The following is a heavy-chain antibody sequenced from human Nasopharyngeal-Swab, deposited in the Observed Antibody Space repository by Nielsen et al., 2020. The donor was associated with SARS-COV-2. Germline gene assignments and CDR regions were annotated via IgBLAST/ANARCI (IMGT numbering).Heavy chain of an antibody. Sequence: SDTLSLTCAISGASVSTNSGAWNWIRQSPSRGLEWLARTYYRSRWYLDYAVSVKGRLTINSDASQNRFSLQLNSVTPEDTAVYYCVRSIHDTDLGNWYFDLWGRGALVTVSS. CDR2: TYYRSRWYL. D-gene: IGHD3-16*01. V-gene: IGHV6-1*01. J-gene: IGHJ2*01. CDR1: GASVSTNSGA. CDR3: VRSIHDTDLGNWYFDL.